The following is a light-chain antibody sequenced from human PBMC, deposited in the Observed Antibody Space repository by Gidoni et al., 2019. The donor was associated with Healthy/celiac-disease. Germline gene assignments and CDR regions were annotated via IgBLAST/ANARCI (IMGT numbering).Light chain of an antibody. Sequence: EIVLTQSPATLSLSPGERATLYCRASQSVSSYLAWYQQKPGQAPRLLIYDASNRATGIPARFSGSGSGTDFTLTISSLEPEDFAVYYCQQRSKPPLTFGGGTKVEIK. V-gene: IGKV3-11*01. CDR3: QQRSKPPLT. CDR2: DAS. J-gene: IGKJ4*01. CDR1: QSVSSY.